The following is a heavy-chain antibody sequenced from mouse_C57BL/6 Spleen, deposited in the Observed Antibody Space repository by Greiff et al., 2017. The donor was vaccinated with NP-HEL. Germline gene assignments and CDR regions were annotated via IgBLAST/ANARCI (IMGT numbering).Heavy chain of an antibody. CDR2: IDPSDSYT. CDR3: ASYGNYGDAWFAY. J-gene: IGHJ3*01. D-gene: IGHD2-1*01. CDR1: GYTFTSYW. Sequence: QVQLQQPGAELVLPGASVKLSCKASGYTFTSYWMHWVKQRPGQGLEWIGEIDPSDSYTNYNQKFKGKSTLTVDKSSSTAYMQLSSLTSEDSAVYYCASYGNYGDAWFAYWGQGTLVTVSA. V-gene: IGHV1-69*01.